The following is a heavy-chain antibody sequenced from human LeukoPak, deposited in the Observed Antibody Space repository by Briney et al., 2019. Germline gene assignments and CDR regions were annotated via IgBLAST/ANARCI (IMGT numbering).Heavy chain of an antibody. J-gene: IGHJ4*02. V-gene: IGHV3-53*01. Sequence: GGSLRLSCATSGLTVSGIYMSWVRQAPGKGPEWDSVIFAGGSTYYTDSVKGRFSISRDDTWSTVYLQMNSLRVEDTAVYYCARGIGGGGGYYSNSDDWGQGTLVTVSS. CDR2: IFAGGST. D-gene: IGHD3-22*01. CDR3: ARGIGGGGGYYSNSDD. CDR1: GLTVSGIY.